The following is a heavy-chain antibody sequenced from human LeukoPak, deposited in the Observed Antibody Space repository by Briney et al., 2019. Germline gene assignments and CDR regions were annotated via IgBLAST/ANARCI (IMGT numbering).Heavy chain of an antibody. CDR3: AREDVLRFLDDAFDI. Sequence: PSETLSLTCTVSGGSISSGTYYWSWIRQPAGKGLEWIGHIYTTGSTNYNPSLKSRVAISVDTSKNQFSLKLSSVTASDTAVYYCAREDVLRFLDDAFDIWGQGTMVTVSS. CDR2: IYTTGST. CDR1: GGSISSGTYY. J-gene: IGHJ3*02. D-gene: IGHD3-3*01. V-gene: IGHV4-61*09.